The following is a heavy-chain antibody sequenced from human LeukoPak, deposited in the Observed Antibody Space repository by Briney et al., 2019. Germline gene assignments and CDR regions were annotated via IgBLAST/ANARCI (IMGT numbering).Heavy chain of an antibody. D-gene: IGHD6-6*01. CDR1: GGSISSSSYY. CDR3: ASDPNSSSSDFDY. Sequence: SETLSLTCTVSGGSISSSSYYWGWIRRPPGKGLEWIGSIYYSGSTYYNPSLKSRVTISVDTSKNQFSLKLSSVTAADTAVYYCASDPNSSSSDFDYWGQGTLVTVSS. CDR2: IYYSGST. J-gene: IGHJ4*02. V-gene: IGHV4-39*01.